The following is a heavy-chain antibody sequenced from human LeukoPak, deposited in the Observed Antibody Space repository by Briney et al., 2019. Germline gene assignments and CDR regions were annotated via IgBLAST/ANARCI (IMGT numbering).Heavy chain of an antibody. D-gene: IGHD1-26*01. Sequence: SSVKVSCKASGYTFTDYYLHWVRQAPGHGLEWMGWINPKTGVTKYAQNFQGRVTMTRDTSISTAYMEVSRLRSDDTAVFYCARDLAMYSPDLDYWGQGTLVTVSS. CDR2: INPKTGVT. CDR1: GYTFTDYY. J-gene: IGHJ4*02. V-gene: IGHV1-2*02. CDR3: ARDLAMYSPDLDY.